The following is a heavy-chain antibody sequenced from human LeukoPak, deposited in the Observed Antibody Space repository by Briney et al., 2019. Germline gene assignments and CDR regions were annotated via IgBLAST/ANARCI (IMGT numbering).Heavy chain of an antibody. CDR2: IRYDGSNK. D-gene: IGHD6-19*01. Sequence: GGSLRLSCAASGFTFSSYGMHWVRQAPGKGLEWVAFIRYDGSNKYYADSVKGRFTISRDNSKNTLYLQMNSLRVEDTAVYYCAKSTSGWYAPPFDYWGQGTLVTVSS. J-gene: IGHJ4*02. V-gene: IGHV3-30*02. CDR3: AKSTSGWYAPPFDY. CDR1: GFTFSSYG.